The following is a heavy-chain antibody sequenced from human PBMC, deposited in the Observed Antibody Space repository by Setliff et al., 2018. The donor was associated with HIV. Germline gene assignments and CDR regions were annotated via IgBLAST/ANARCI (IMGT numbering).Heavy chain of an antibody. Sequence: PGGSLRLSCAASGFTSSNAWMNWVRQAPGKGLEWVGRIKSKTDGGTTDYAAPVKGRFTISRDDSKNTLYLQMNSLKTEDTAVYYCTTDLGGSYHGWNYWGQGTLVTVSS. D-gene: IGHD1-26*01. CDR3: TTDLGGSYHGWNY. J-gene: IGHJ4*02. CDR2: IKSKTDGGTT. CDR1: GFTSSNAW. V-gene: IGHV3-15*07.